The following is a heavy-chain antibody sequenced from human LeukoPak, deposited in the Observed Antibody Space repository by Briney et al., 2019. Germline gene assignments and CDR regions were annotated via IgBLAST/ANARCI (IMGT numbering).Heavy chain of an antibody. V-gene: IGHV4-61*02. D-gene: IGHD3-22*01. J-gene: IGHJ4*02. CDR1: GNSISSGDYY. Sequence: SETLSLTCTVSGNSISSGDYYWSWIRQPAGKGLEWIGRIYTSGSTTYNPSLKSRVTISGDTSENQFPLRLSSVTAADTAVYYCARASYSYDISGWVPFDYWGQGTLVTVSS. CDR3: ARASYSYDISGWVPFDY. CDR2: IYTSGST.